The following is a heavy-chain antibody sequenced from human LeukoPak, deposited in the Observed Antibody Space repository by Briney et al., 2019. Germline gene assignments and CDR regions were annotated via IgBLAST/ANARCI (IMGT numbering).Heavy chain of an antibody. J-gene: IGHJ4*02. D-gene: IGHD1-20*01. CDR2: IYHIGST. CDR1: GYSISRGYY. V-gene: IGHV4-38-2*01. CDR3: ARAGWIITSGIDY. Sequence: SETLSLTCGASGYSISRGYYWSWIRQPPRKGLEWIGTIYHIGSTYYNPSLESRVTISVDKSKNEFSLHLNSVTAADTAVYYCARAGWIITSGIDYWGQGGLVTVSS.